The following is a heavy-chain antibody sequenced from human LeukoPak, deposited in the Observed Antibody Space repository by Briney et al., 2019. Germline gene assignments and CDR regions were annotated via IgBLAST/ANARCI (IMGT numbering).Heavy chain of an antibody. D-gene: IGHD4-17*01. V-gene: IGHV3-23*01. CDR2: ISGSGATT. CDR1: GVTFSSDA. J-gene: IGHJ4*02. CDR3: ARAYADSGDYEAY. Sequence: GGSLRLSCALSGVTFSSDAISWVRQAPGKGLEWVSAISGSGATTYYADSVKGRFIISRDNSKNTLSLQMHSLRAEDTAVYYCARAYADSGDYEAYWGQGTLVTVSS.